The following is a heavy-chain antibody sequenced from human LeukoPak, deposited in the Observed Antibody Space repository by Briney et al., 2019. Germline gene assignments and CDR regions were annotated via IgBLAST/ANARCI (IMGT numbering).Heavy chain of an antibody. Sequence: ASVKVSCKASGYTFTGYYMHWVRQAPGQGLEWMGWINPNSGGTNYAQKFQGWVTMTRDTSISTAYLELSRLRSDDTAVYYCARAGKYSSGYYCDYWGQGTLVTVSS. D-gene: IGHD3-22*01. J-gene: IGHJ4*02. CDR2: INPNSGGT. CDR3: ARAGKYSSGYYCDY. V-gene: IGHV1-2*04. CDR1: GYTFTGYY.